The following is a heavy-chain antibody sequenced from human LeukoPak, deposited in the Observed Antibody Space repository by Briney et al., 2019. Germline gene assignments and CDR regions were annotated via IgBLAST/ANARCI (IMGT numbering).Heavy chain of an antibody. CDR1: GFAFNKYW. CDR3: ATGNYYDSRGYYTFGH. CDR2: INGDGSTT. Sequence: GGSLRLSCAASGFAFNKYWMHWVRQTPGKGLVWVSRINGDGSTTSYADSVKGGFTISRDNAKNTLYLQMSGLRAEDTAVYYCATGNYYDSRGYYTFGHWGQGTLVTVSS. D-gene: IGHD3-22*01. J-gene: IGHJ4*02. V-gene: IGHV3-74*01.